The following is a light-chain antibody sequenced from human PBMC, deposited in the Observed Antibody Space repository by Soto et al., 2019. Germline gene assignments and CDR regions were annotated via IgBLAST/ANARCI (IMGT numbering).Light chain of an antibody. V-gene: IGLV1-40*01. CDR1: SSNIGAGYE. CDR2: ENN. J-gene: IGLJ1*01. Sequence: QSVLTQPPSVSEAPGQRVTISCTESSSNIGAGYEAHWYQQVPGTAPKLLIYENNNRPSGGPDRFSGSKSGTAASLAITGLQAEDEAEYYCQSYDSSRSGYVFGTGTKLTVL. CDR3: QSYDSSRSGYV.